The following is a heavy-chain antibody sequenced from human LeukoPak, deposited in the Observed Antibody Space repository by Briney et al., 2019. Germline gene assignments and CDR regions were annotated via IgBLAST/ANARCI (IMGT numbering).Heavy chain of an antibody. D-gene: IGHD3/OR15-3a*01. CDR2: MNLDGGQK. CDR3: ARDDGFSCYSY. J-gene: IGHJ4*02. V-gene: IGHV3-7*01. Sequence: HPGGSLRLSGAASGFTFSTYWMTWVRQAPGKGLEWVANMNLDGGQKYYVDSVKGRFTISRDNAKNSLYLQMNSLTAEDTAVYYCARDDGFSCYSYWGQGTLVTVSS. CDR1: GFTFSTYW.